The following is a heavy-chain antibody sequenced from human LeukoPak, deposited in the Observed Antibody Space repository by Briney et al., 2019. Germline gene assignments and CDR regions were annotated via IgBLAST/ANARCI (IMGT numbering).Heavy chain of an antibody. D-gene: IGHD3-3*02. CDR1: GFIFSNYG. Sequence: GGSLRLSCAASGFIFSNYGMSWVRQAPGKGLEWVSGIRGNADTTYYADSVKGRFSIFRDNSKNMLYLQMNSLRVEDTAMYFCVTDLHGINWYVHWGQGTLVTVSS. CDR2: IRGNADTT. CDR3: VTDLHGINWYVH. V-gene: IGHV3-23*01. J-gene: IGHJ5*02.